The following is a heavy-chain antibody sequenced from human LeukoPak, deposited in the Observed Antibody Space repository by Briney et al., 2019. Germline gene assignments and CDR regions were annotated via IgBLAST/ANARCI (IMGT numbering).Heavy chain of an antibody. CDR2: IYSGGST. D-gene: IGHD5-24*01. Sequence: GGSLRLSCAASGLTVSSNYMSWVRQAPGKGLEWVSVIYSGGSTYYADSVKGRFTISRDNSKNTLYLQMNSLRAEDTAVYYCARGRDGYNYYDYWGQGTLVTVSS. CDR3: ARGRDGYNYYDY. CDR1: GLTVSSNY. V-gene: IGHV3-53*01. J-gene: IGHJ4*02.